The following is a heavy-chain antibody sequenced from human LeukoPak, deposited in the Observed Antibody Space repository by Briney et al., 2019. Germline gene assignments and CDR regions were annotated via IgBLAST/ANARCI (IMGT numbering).Heavy chain of an antibody. CDR3: ARVHYFYGGNSEVYFDY. CDR1: GFTFSSYS. D-gene: IGHD4-23*01. J-gene: IGHJ4*02. Sequence: GGSLRLSCAASGFTFSSYSMNWVRQAPGKGLEWVSSISSSSSYIYYADSVKGRFTIYRDNAKNSLYLQMNSLRAEDTAVYYCARVHYFYGGNSEVYFDYWGKGTLVTASS. CDR2: ISSSSSYI. V-gene: IGHV3-21*01.